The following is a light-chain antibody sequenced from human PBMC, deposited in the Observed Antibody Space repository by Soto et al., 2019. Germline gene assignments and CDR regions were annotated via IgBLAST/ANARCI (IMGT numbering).Light chain of an antibody. Sequence: DIVMTQSPLSLPVTPGEPASISCRSSQSPLHSNGNTYLDWYLQKPGQSPQLLIYSVSNRASGVPERFSGSGSGTDFTLKISRVEAEDVGVYYCMPAVQTLTFGGGTKVEI. V-gene: IGKV2-28*01. J-gene: IGKJ4*01. CDR3: MPAVQTLT. CDR2: SVS. CDR1: QSPLHSNGNTY.